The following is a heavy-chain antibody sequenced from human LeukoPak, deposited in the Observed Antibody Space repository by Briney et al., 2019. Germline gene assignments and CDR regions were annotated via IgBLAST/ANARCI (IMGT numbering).Heavy chain of an antibody. CDR3: ARNRYYYDSSGSIDAFDI. D-gene: IGHD3-22*01. V-gene: IGHV4-30-4*08. CDR2: IYYSGST. Sequence: SETLSLTCAVSGGSISSGDYYWTWIRQPPGKGLEWIGYIYYSGSTYYNPSLKSRVTISVDMSNNQFSLKLSSVTAADTAVYYCARNRYYYDSSGSIDAFDIWGRGTMVTVSS. CDR1: GGSISSGDYY. J-gene: IGHJ3*02.